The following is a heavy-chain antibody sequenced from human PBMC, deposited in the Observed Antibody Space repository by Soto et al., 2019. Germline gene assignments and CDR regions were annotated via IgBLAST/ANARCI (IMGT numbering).Heavy chain of an antibody. Sequence: KTSETLSLTCAVYGGSFISYSWTWIRQHPGKGLEWIGEINHSGSTNYNPSLKSRVTISVDTSKNQFYLKLRSVTAADTAVYYCARVESGVRGRYYYYGMDVWGQGTTVTVSS. D-gene: IGHD3-10*01. J-gene: IGHJ6*02. CDR1: GGSFISYS. V-gene: IGHV4-34*01. CDR2: INHSGST. CDR3: ARVESGVRGRYYYYGMDV.